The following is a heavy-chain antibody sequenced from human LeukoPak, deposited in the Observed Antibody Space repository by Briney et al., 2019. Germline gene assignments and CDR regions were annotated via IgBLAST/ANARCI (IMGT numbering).Heavy chain of an antibody. Sequence: SETLSLTCTVSGVSISNNLWTWIRHPPGKGLEYIGYIYYSGGTHYHPSLKSRVTISAASSKTQCSLKLSSVTAADTAVYFCAKYGGSGWVIDHWGQGTLVTVSS. J-gene: IGHJ4*02. CDR3: AKYGGSGWVIDH. V-gene: IGHV4-59*08. CDR1: GVSISNNL. CDR2: IYYSGGT. D-gene: IGHD6-19*01.